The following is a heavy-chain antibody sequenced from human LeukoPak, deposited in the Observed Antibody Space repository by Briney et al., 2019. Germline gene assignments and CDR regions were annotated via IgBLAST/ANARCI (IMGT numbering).Heavy chain of an antibody. J-gene: IGHJ4*02. CDR1: GGTFSSYA. D-gene: IGHD1-26*01. CDR2: IIPIFGTA. Sequence: SVKVSCKASGGTFSSYAISWVRQAPGQGLEWMGGIIPIFGTANYAQKFQGRVTITADESTSTAYMELSSLRSEDTAVYYYARDSGSYSADFDYWGQGTLVTVSS. V-gene: IGHV1-69*13. CDR3: ARDSGSYSADFDY.